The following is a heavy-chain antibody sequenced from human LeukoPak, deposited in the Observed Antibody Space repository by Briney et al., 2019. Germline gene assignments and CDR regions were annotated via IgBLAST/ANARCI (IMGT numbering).Heavy chain of an antibody. CDR3: AELGITMIGGV. V-gene: IGHV3-48*04. CDR2: ISSSGSTI. J-gene: IGHJ6*04. D-gene: IGHD3-10*02. CDR1: GFTFSSYW. Sequence: GGSVRLSCAASGFTFSSYWMSWVRQAPGKGLEWVSYISSSGSTIYYADSVKGRFTISRDNAKNSLYLQMNSLRAEDTAVYYCAELGITMIGGVWGKGTTVTISS.